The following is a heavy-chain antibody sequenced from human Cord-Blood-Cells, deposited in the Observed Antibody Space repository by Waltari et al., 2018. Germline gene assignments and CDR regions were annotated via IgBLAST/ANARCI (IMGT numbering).Heavy chain of an antibody. Sequence: QVQLQQWGAGLLKPSETLSLTCAVYGGSFSGYYWTWIRQPPGKGLEWIGEIHQRRSTNYTPAVKSRGTISVDRSKNQFSRERGSVAAAETAVYYCARATPLSRYSSGWYAYWGQGTLVTVSS. CDR3: ARATPLSRYSSGWYAY. CDR1: GGSFSGYY. D-gene: IGHD6-19*01. J-gene: IGHJ4*02. V-gene: IGHV4-34*01. CDR2: IHQRRST.